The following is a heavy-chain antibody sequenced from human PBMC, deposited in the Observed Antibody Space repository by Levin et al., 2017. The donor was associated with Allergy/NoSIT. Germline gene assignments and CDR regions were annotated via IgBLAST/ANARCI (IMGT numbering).Heavy chain of an antibody. V-gene: IGHV4-59*01. CDR3: ARDPGDGWFDP. CDR2: IYYSGST. Sequence: SETLSLTCTVSGGSISSYYWSWIRQPPGKGLEWIGYIYYSGSTNYNPSLKSRVTISVDTSKNQFSLKLSSVTAADTAVYYCARDPGDGWFDPWGQGTLVTVSS. D-gene: IGHD2-8*01. CDR1: GGSISSYY. J-gene: IGHJ5*02.